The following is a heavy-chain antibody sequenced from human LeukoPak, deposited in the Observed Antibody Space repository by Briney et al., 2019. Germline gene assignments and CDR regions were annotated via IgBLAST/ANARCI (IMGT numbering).Heavy chain of an antibody. V-gene: IGHV3-30*03. Sequence: PGGSLRLSCAASGFTFSSYDIHWVRQATGKGLEWVAVISYDGSNKYYADSVKGRFTISRDNSKNTLYLQMNSLRAEDTAMYYCARGGPAAGRFDYWGQGTLVTVSS. D-gene: IGHD6-13*01. CDR1: GFTFSSYD. CDR3: ARGGPAAGRFDY. J-gene: IGHJ4*02. CDR2: ISYDGSNK.